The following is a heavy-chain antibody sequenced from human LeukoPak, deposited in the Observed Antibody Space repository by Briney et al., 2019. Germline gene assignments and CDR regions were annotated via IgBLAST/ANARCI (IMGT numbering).Heavy chain of an antibody. J-gene: IGHJ4*02. CDR1: GFTFSTYE. V-gene: IGHV3-48*03. CDR3: ARLLDISDH. D-gene: IGHD3-22*01. Sequence: GGSLRLSCAASGFTFSTYEMNWVRQAPGKGLEWLSYIAGSGSTKYYADSVRGRFTISRDNSKNSLYLQINSLRAEDTAVYYCARLLDISDHWGQGTLATVSS. CDR2: IAGSGSTK.